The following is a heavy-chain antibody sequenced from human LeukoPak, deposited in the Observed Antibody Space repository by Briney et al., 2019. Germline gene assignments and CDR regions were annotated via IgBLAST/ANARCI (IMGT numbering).Heavy chain of an antibody. CDR3: AKDRGLSSWYSKDY. V-gene: IGHV3-23*01. D-gene: IGHD6-13*01. CDR2: ISGSGGST. CDR1: GFTFSSYA. J-gene: IGHJ4*02. Sequence: GGSLRLSCAASGFTFSSYAMSWVRQAPGKGLEWVAAISGSGGSTYYADSVRGRFTISRDNSKNTLYLQMNSLRAEDTAVYYCAKDRGLSSWYSKDYWGQGTLVTVSS.